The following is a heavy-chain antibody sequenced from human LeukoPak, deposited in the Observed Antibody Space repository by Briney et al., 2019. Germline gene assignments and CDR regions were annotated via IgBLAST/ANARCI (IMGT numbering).Heavy chain of an antibody. CDR3: ARDGGDL. CDR2: IKEDGREK. CDR1: GFTFRGYW. J-gene: IGHJ4*02. V-gene: IGHV3-7*01. Sequence: PGGSLRLSCADSGFTFRGYWMKWVRQAPGQGLEWVASIKEDGREKFYVDSVKGRFTISRDDAKNSLYLQMDSLRVEDTAVYYCARDGGDLWGQGTLVTVSS.